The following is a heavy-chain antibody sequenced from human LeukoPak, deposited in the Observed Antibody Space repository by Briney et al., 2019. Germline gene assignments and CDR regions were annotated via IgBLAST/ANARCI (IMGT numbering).Heavy chain of an antibody. CDR2: IWYDGSNK. J-gene: IGHJ4*02. D-gene: IGHD1-26*01. CDR1: GFTFSSYG. V-gene: IGHV3-33*01. Sequence: GGSLRLSCAASGFTFSSYGMHWVRQAPGKGLEWVAVIWYDGSNKYYADSVKGRFTISRDNSKKMVYLQMNGLRAEDTAVYYCAREVRFTWSYDYWGQGTLVTVSS. CDR3: AREVRFTWSYDY.